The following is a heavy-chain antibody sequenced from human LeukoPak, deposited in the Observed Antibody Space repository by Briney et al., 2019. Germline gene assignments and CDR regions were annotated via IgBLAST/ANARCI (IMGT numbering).Heavy chain of an antibody. CDR1: GYTFTGYY. J-gene: IGHJ3*02. CDR2: INPNRGGT. Sequence: GASVKVSCKASGYTFTGYYMHWVRQAPGQGGEWMGCINPNRGGTNYPQKFQGRVIMTRHTSISADYMELSRLRSDDTAVYYCARDQPGIAADHDAFDIWGQGTMVTVSS. D-gene: IGHD6-13*01. V-gene: IGHV1-2*02. CDR3: ARDQPGIAADHDAFDI.